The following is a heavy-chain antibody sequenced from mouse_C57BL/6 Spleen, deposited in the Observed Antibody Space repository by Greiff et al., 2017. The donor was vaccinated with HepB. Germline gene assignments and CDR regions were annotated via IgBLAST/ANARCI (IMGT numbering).Heavy chain of an antibody. J-gene: IGHJ3*01. CDR3: ARGGYDYDGRSGFAY. CDR1: GYTFTDYH. CDR2: INPNNGGT. Sequence: EVQLQQSGPELVKPGASVKIPCKASGYTFTDYHMDWVKQSHGKSLEWIGDINPNNGGTIYNQKFKGKATLTVDKSSSTAYMELRSLTSEDTAVYYGARGGYDYDGRSGFAYWGQGTLVTVSA. D-gene: IGHD2-4*01. V-gene: IGHV1-18*01.